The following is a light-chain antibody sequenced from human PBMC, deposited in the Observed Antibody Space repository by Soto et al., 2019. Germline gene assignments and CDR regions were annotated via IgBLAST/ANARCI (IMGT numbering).Light chain of an antibody. V-gene: IGLV2-11*01. J-gene: IGLJ1*01. CDR1: SSDVGGYNY. Sequence: QSALTQPRSVSGSPGQSVTISCTGTSSDVGGYNYVSWYQQHPGTAPKLMIYDVIMRPSGVPDRFSGSKSGNTASLTISGLQAEDDADYYCCSYAGSYTFYVFGTGTKVTVL. CDR2: DVI. CDR3: CSYAGSYTFYV.